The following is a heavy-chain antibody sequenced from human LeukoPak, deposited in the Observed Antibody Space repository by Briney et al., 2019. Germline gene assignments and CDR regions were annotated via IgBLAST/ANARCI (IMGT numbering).Heavy chain of an antibody. D-gene: IGHD2-2*01. V-gene: IGHV4-30-4*08. CDR3: ARVVVVPAAAHGYFDL. CDR1: GGSISSGDYY. CDR2: IYYSGST. J-gene: IGHJ2*01. Sequence: PSETLSLTCTVSGGSISSGDYYWSWIRQPPGKGLEWIGYIYYSGSTYYNPSLKSRVTISVDTSKNQFSLKLSSVTAADTAVYYCARVVVVPAAAHGYFDLWGRGTLVTVSS.